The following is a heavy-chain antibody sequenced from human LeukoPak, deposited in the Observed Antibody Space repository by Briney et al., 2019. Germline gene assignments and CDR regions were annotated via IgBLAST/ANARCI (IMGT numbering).Heavy chain of an antibody. CDR2: LSGSGYNT. CDR1: GFTFSSHA. CDR3: AKDPYGTRYFDY. J-gene: IGHJ4*02. D-gene: IGHD2-2*01. Sequence: GGGLRLSCAASGFTFSSHALSWVRRAPGKGLEWVSSLSGSGYNTYYADSVKGRFTISRDNSKNTVYLQMNSLRAEDTAVYYCAKDPYGTRYFDYWGQGTLVTVSS. V-gene: IGHV3-23*01.